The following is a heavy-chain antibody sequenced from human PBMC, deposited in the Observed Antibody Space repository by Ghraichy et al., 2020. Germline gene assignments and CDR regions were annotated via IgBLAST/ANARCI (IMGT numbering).Heavy chain of an antibody. CDR2: ISTYNGNT. V-gene: IGHV1-18*01. CDR1: SYTLYSFTTYG. CDR3: ARGDLSSLVRGLTPFDS. Sequence: ASVKVSCKASSYTLYSFTTYGITWVRQAPGQGLEWMGWISTYNGNTNYAQRFQDRVTMTTDTSTSTGYMELRSLRSDDTAVYFCARGDLSSLVRGLTPFDSWGQGTLVTVSS. D-gene: IGHD3-10*01. J-gene: IGHJ4*02.